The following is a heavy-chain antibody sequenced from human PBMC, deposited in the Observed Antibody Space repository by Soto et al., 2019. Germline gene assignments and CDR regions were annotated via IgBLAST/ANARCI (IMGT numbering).Heavy chain of an antibody. CDR1: GGTFRTSA. V-gene: IGHV1-69*12. Sequence: QVQLVQSGAEVKKPGSSVKVSCKTSGGTFRTSAISWVRQAPGQGLEWMGGIMPVFPTADYAQKFQGRVTITADESTSTAYMELSSLRSEDTAVYYCARDKDRQQLGGSYYYIMDVWGQGTTVTVSS. J-gene: IGHJ6*01. CDR2: IMPVFPTA. D-gene: IGHD2-15*01. CDR3: ARDKDRQQLGGSYYYIMDV.